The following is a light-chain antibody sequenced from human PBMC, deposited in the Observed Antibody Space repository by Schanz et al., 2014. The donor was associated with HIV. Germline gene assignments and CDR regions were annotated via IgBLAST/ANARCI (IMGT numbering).Light chain of an antibody. J-gene: IGLJ2*01. CDR2: DVG. Sequence: QSALTQPASVSGSLGQSITISCTGTSGDLGRYDYPSWYQQHPGQAPQLLMFDVGNRASGVPNRFSGSKSGNTASLTISGLQAEDEADYYCNSYTSKNTPIFGGGTKLTVL. CDR1: SGDLGRYDY. CDR3: NSYTSKNTPI. V-gene: IGLV2-14*03.